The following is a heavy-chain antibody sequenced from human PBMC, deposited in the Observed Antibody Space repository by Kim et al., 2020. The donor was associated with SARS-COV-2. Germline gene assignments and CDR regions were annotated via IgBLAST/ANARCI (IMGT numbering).Heavy chain of an antibody. CDR1: GFTFSSYG. V-gene: IGHV3-30*18. Sequence: GGSLRLSCAASGFTFSSYGMHWVRQAPGKGLEWVAVISYDGSNKYYADSVKGRFTLSRDNSKNTLYLQMNSLRAEDTAVYYCAKERSGIVVVTATFDYWGQGTLVTVSS. J-gene: IGHJ4*02. CDR2: ISYDGSNK. CDR3: AKERSGIVVVTATFDY. D-gene: IGHD2-21*02.